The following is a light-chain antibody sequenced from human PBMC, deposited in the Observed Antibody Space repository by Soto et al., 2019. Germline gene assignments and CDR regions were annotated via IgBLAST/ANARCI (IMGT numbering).Light chain of an antibody. V-gene: IGKV3-15*01. J-gene: IGKJ2*01. CDR2: GAA. Sequence: EIVMTQSPATLSLSPGERAALSCSASQSINSELACYQHKPGQPPRLLIYGAATRATGVPARFTGSESGSEFTLTISGLQSEDFAVYYCQHGHNWPLTFGQGTRLEI. CDR3: QHGHNWPLT. CDR1: QSINSE.